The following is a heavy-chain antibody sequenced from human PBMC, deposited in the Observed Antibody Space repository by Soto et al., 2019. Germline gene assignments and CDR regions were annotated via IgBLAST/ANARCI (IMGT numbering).Heavy chain of an antibody. V-gene: IGHV3-7*01. Sequence: GSXXLSCASSGFTFXSDWMTWVRQAPGKGLEWVAKIKQDVSEKYYVDSVKGRFTISRDNAKNSLYLQMNSMRSEDPAVYYCARDGGRIVGATVNYWGQGTLGTVS. CDR2: IKQDVSEK. CDR3: ARDGGRIVGATVNY. CDR1: GFTFXSDW. J-gene: IGHJ4*02. D-gene: IGHD1-26*01.